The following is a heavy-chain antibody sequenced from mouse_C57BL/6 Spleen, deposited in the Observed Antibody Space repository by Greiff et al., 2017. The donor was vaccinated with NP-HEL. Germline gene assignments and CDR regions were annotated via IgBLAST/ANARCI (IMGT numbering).Heavy chain of an antibody. Sequence: QVQLQQPGAELVMPGASVKLSCKASGYTFTSYWMHWVKQRPGQGLEWIGEIDPSDSYTNYNQKFKGKSTLTVDKSSSTAYMQLSSLTSEDSAVYYCAREFAYWGQGTLGTVSA. J-gene: IGHJ3*01. CDR1: GYTFTSYW. CDR2: IDPSDSYT. V-gene: IGHV1-69*01. CDR3: AREFAY.